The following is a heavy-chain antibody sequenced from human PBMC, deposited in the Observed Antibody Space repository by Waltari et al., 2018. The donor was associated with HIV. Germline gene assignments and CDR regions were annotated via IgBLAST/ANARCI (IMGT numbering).Heavy chain of an antibody. D-gene: IGHD3-10*01. CDR1: GAAISRSSYY. CDR3: ARRVSSGSWILWFDP. J-gene: IGHJ5*02. V-gene: IGHV4-39*01. Sequence: QLQVQESGPGLVKPSETLSLSCTVAGAAISRSSYYWAWVRQPPGKGLEWIWSIYSSGSTYYNPSLKSRVTMSVDTSKNQFSLKLRYVTAADTAVYYCARRVSSGSWILWFDPWGQGTLVTVSS. CDR2: IYSSGST.